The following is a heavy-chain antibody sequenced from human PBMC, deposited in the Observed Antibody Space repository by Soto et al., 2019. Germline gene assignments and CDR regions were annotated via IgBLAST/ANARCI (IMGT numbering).Heavy chain of an antibody. J-gene: IGHJ6*02. CDR1: GGSISNYY. D-gene: IGHD3-3*01. CDR3: ASSPYDFWGGYRYGMDV. CDR2: IHTSGTT. Sequence: QAQLQESGPGLVKPSETLSLTCTVSGGSISNYYWSWIRQPAGKGLEWIGRIHTSGTTNYKPSLNSRLTMSLDTSKKQFALKLSSVTAADTAVYYCASSPYDFWGGYRYGMDVWGQGTTVTVSS. V-gene: IGHV4-4*07.